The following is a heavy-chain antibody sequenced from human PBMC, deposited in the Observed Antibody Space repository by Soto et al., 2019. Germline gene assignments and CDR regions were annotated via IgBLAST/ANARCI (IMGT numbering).Heavy chain of an antibody. V-gene: IGHV3-21*01. CDR1: GFTFSSYS. Sequence: EVQLVESGGGLVKPGGSLRLSCAASGFTFSSYSMNWVRQAPGKGLEWVSSISSSSSYIYYADSVKGRFTISRDNAKNSLYLQINSLRAEDTAVYYCARAGGYGGNWFDPWGQGTLVSVSS. CDR3: ARAGGYGGNWFDP. J-gene: IGHJ5*02. D-gene: IGHD5-12*01. CDR2: ISSSSSYI.